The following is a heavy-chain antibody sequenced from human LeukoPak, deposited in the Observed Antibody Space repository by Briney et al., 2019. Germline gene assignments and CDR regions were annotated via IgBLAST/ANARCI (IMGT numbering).Heavy chain of an antibody. CDR3: GKEFSSGWFF. J-gene: IGHJ4*02. CDR2: IDSSGDYT. Sequence: GGSLRLSCAASGFTFSTHAMTWVRQAPGKGLEWVSSIDSSGDYTFYADSVKGRFTISRDNSKDTLYLQLSGLRAEDTAIYYCGKEFSSGWFFWGQGALVSVSS. V-gene: IGHV3-23*01. CDR1: GFTFSTHA. D-gene: IGHD6-13*01.